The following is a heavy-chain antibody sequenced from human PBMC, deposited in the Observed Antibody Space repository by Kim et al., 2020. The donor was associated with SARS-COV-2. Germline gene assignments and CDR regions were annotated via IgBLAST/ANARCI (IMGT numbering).Heavy chain of an antibody. D-gene: IGHD3-10*01. Sequence: GGSLRLSCAASGFTFSSYWMNWVRQAPGKGLEWVANTKQDGSDKYYVDSVKGRFTISRDNARNSLYLQMNSLRAEDTAVYYCVRGGVPGSWCQGTLVTV. V-gene: IGHV3-7*01. CDR1: GFTFSSYW. CDR2: TKQDGSDK. J-gene: IGHJ4*02. CDR3: VRGGVPGS.